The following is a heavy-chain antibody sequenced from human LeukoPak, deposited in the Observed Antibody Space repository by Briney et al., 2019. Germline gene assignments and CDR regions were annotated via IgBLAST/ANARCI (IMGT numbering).Heavy chain of an antibody. CDR1: GYSFTNYA. J-gene: IGHJ4*02. CDR2: INAGNGKT. Sequence: ASVKVSCKAAGYSFTNYAIQWVRQAPGQRLEWMGGINAGNGKTKYSQKFQGRVTITRDTSATTAYMELSGLRSEDTAVYYCARAIWTSTVTTYYLDYWGQGTLVTVSS. D-gene: IGHD4-17*01. V-gene: IGHV1-3*01. CDR3: ARAIWTSTVTTYYLDY.